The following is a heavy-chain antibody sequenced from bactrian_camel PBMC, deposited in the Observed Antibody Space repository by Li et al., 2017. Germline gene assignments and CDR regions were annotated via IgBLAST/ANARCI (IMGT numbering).Heavy chain of an antibody. J-gene: IGHJ4*01. CDR1: GYTYISNF. V-gene: IGHV3-3*01. Sequence: HVQLVESGGGTVQAGGSLRLSCAGSGYTYISNFMAWFRQAPGKERELVASIYTGGNPTHYADPVKGRFTISRDDAKKSMFLQMSSLNPEDTAMYYCAADSLIGGYCLEYGYNYWGQGTQVTVS. D-gene: IGHD2*01. CDR3: AADSLIGGYCLEYGYNY. CDR2: IYTGGNPT.